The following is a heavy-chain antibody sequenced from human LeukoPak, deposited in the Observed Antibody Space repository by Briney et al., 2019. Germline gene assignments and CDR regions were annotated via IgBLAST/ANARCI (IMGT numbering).Heavy chain of an antibody. CDR2: IYPADSDT. V-gene: IGHV5-51*01. Sequence: GASLKISCKDSGYRFTTSWIGWVRQTPGKGPEWMGIIYPADSDTRYSPSFQGQVAISADKSSSTAYLQWSNLKASDSAMYYCATGSSGWYSYWGQGTLVTVSS. D-gene: IGHD6-19*01. CDR1: GYRFTTSW. J-gene: IGHJ4*02. CDR3: ATGSSGWYSY.